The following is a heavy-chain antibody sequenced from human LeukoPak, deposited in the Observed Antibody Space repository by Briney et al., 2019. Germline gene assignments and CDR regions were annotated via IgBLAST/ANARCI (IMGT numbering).Heavy chain of an antibody. Sequence: GGSLRLSCVASGFTFSGSAIHWVRQASGKGLESVGHIRSKTNNYATAYAASVKGRFTISRDDSKNTAYLQMSSLETEDTAIYYCTKPRGYGSGTYYDYWGQGTLVTVSS. CDR2: IRSKTNNYAT. CDR1: GFTFSGSA. CDR3: TKPRGYGSGTYYDY. V-gene: IGHV3-73*01. J-gene: IGHJ4*02. D-gene: IGHD3-10*01.